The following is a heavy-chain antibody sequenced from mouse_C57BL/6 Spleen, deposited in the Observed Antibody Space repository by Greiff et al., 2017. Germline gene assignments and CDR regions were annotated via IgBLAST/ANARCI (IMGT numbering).Heavy chain of an antibody. V-gene: IGHV1-82*01. D-gene: IGHD1-1*02. CDR3: AREGILSFAY. Sequence: QVQLQQSGPELVKPGASVKISCKASGYAFSSSWMNWVKQRPGKGLEWIGRIYPGDGDTNYNGKFKGKATLTADKSSSTAYMQLSSLTSEDSAVYFYAREGILSFAYWGQGTLVTVSA. CDR2: IYPGDGDT. CDR1: GYAFSSSW. J-gene: IGHJ3*01.